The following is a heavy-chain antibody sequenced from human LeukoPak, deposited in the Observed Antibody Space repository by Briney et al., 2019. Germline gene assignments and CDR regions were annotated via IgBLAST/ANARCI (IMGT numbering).Heavy chain of an antibody. CDR2: ISSSGSTI. J-gene: IGHJ5*02. D-gene: IGHD3-22*01. CDR1: GFTFSDYY. V-gene: IGHV3-11*01. Sequence: GGSLRLSCAASGFTFSDYYMSWIRQAPGKGLEWVSYISSSGSTIYYADSVKGRFTISRDNAKNSLYLQMNSLRSEGTAVYYCARGGWNYYDSSGYELDPWGQGTLVTVSS. CDR3: ARGGWNYYDSSGYELDP.